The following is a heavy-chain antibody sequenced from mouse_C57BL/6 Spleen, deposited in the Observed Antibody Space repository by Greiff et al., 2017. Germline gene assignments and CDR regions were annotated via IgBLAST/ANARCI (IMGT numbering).Heavy chain of an antibody. J-gene: IGHJ4*01. Sequence: VQLKESGAELVRPGASVKLSCTASGFNIKDDYMHWVKQRPEQGLEWIGWIDPENGDTESASKFQGKATITADTSSNTAYLQLSSLTSEDTAVYYCTTSLYAMDYWGQGTSVTVSS. CDR1: GFNIKDDY. CDR2: IDPENGDT. V-gene: IGHV14-4*01. CDR3: TTSLYAMDY.